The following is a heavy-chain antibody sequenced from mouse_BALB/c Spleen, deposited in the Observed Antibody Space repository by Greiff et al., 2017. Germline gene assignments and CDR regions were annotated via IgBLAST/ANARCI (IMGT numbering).Heavy chain of an antibody. D-gene: IGHD1-2*01. CDR2: IDPANGNT. V-gene: IGHV14-3*02. CDR3: ARGYGYNYYAMDY. J-gene: IGHJ4*01. Sequence: VQLQQSGAELVKPGASVKLSCTASGFNIKDTYMHWVKQRPEQGLEWIGRIDPANGNTKYDPKFQGKATITADTSSNTAYLQLSSLTSEDTAVYYCARGYGYNYYAMDYWGQGTSVTVSS. CDR1: GFNIKDTY.